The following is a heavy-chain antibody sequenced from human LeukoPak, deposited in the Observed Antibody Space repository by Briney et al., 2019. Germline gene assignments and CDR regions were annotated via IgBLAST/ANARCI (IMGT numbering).Heavy chain of an antibody. CDR3: AREYGSGSL. J-gene: IGHJ4*02. CDR1: GGSFSGYY. D-gene: IGHD3-10*01. CDR2: INHSGGT. Sequence: SETLSLTCAVYGGSFSGYYWSWIRQPPGKGLEWIGEINHSGGTNYNPSLKSRVTISVDTSKNQFSLKLSSVTAADTAVYYCAREYGSGSLWGQGTLVTVSS. V-gene: IGHV4-34*01.